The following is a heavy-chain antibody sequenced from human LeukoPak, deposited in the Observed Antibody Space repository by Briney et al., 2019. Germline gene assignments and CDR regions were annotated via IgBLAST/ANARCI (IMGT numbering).Heavy chain of an antibody. Sequence: GGSLRLSCAASGFTFSSCVMNWVRQAPGKGLEWVSAIGGSGRSAYYADSVRGRFTISRDNSKNTLYLQMNSLRAEDTAVYYCAKAEGYDILTGLDYWGQGTLVTVSS. V-gene: IGHV3-23*01. D-gene: IGHD3-9*01. CDR3: AKAEGYDILTGLDY. CDR2: IGGSGRSA. CDR1: GFTFSSCV. J-gene: IGHJ4*02.